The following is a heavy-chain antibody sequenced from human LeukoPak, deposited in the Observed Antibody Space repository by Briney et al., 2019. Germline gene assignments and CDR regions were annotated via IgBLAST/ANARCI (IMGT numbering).Heavy chain of an antibody. V-gene: IGHV1-8*01. CDR2: MNPNSGNT. CDR1: GYTFTSYD. D-gene: IGHD3-10*01. CDR3: ARATMVRGVIPGDDAFDI. J-gene: IGHJ3*02. Sequence: ASVKVSCKASGYTFTSYDINWVRQATGQGLEWMGWMNPNSGNTGYAQKFQGRVTMTRNTSINTAYMELSSLRSEDTAVYYCARATMVRGVIPGDDAFDIWGQGTMVTVSS.